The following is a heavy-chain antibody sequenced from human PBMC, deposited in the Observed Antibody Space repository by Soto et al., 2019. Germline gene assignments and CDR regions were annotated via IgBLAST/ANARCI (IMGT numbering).Heavy chain of an antibody. CDR3: ARELKIRNDIIFFDY. CDR2: IYYSGST. Sequence: QVQLQESGPGLVKPSETLSLTCTVSGGSISSYYWSWIRQHPGKGLEWIGYIYYSGSTYYNPSLKSRVTISVDTSKNQFSLKLSSVTAADTAVYYCARELKIRNDIIFFDYWGQGTLVTVSS. J-gene: IGHJ4*02. D-gene: IGHD1-1*01. CDR1: GGSISSYY. V-gene: IGHV4-59*06.